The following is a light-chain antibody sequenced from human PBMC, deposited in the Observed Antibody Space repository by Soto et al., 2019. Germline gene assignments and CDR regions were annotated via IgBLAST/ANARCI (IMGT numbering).Light chain of an antibody. CDR2: GAS. CDR3: QQYENLPLT. V-gene: IGKV3-15*01. CDR1: QSVSSN. Sequence: EIVVAQSPSSLPLSPGEISTLSFRASQSVSSNLAWYQQKPGQAPRFLIYGASTRATGIPARFSGSGSGTEFTLTISSLQAEDFAVYYCQQYENLPLTFGGGTKVDIK. J-gene: IGKJ4*01.